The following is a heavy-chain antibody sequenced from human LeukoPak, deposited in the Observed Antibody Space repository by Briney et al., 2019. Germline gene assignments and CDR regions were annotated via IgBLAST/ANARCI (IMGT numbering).Heavy chain of an antibody. CDR1: GYTFTSRG. J-gene: IGHJ4*02. D-gene: IGHD2-15*01. Sequence: GASVRVSCKAFGYTFTSRGISWVRQAPGQGLEWMGWISANSGNTNYAQKFQGRVTMTTDTSTGTAYMELRSLRSDDTAVYYCARDCVGGTCYNIYWGQGTLVTASS. CDR2: ISANSGNT. V-gene: IGHV1-18*01. CDR3: ARDCVGGTCYNIY.